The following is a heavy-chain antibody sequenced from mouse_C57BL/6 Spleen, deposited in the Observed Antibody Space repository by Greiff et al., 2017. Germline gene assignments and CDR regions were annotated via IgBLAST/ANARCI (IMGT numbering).Heavy chain of an antibody. D-gene: IGHD2-2*01. V-gene: IGHV5-9-1*02. Sequence: EVMLVESGEGLVKPGGSLKLSCAASGFTFSSYSMSWVHQTPGQRLEWVAYISSGGDYLYYADTVKGRFTISRDKARNTRYLQMSRLKSEDTAMYYCTREGYDYARDYWGQGTSVTVSS. J-gene: IGHJ4*01. CDR1: GFTFSSYS. CDR3: TREGYDYARDY. CDR2: ISSGGDYL.